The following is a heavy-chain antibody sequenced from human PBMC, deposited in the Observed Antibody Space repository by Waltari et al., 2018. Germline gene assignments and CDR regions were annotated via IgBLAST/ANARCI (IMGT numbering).Heavy chain of an antibody. CDR1: GFTFSSYS. Sequence: EVQLVESGGGLVQPGGSLRLSCAASGFTFSSYSMNWVRQAPGKGLEWVSYISSSSSTIYYADSVKGRFTISRDKAKNSLYLQMNSRGAEDTAVYDCARDAVAGPFDYWGQGTLVTVAS. D-gene: IGHD6-19*01. J-gene: IGHJ4*02. V-gene: IGHV3-48*01. CDR3: ARDAVAGPFDY. CDR2: ISSSSSTI.